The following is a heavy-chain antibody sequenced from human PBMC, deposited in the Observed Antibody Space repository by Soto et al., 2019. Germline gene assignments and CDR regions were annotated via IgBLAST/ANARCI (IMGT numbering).Heavy chain of an antibody. CDR2: IYPGDSEI. CDR3: ARSPAGKSLAPFGC. Sequence: PGESLKISCQASGYSFTTYWIAWVRQTPGRGLEWMGIIYPGDSEIKYSPSFDGQVTFSVDKSTSTAYLQWNGLKTSDTGMYFCARSPAGKSLAPFGCWGQGSLVTGSS. J-gene: IGHJ4*02. V-gene: IGHV5-51*01. CDR1: GYSFTTYW. D-gene: IGHD2-15*01.